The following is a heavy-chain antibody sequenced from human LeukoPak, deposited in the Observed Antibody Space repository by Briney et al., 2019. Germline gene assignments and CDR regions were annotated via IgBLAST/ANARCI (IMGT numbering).Heavy chain of an antibody. D-gene: IGHD2-2*01. Sequence: ASVKVSCKASAYTFTSYDINWVRQATGQGLEWMGWMNPNSGNTGYAQKFQGRVTITRNTSISTAYMELSRLRSEDTAVYYCARGITGYCSSTSCYFRLGYYYMDVWGKGTTVTVSS. J-gene: IGHJ6*03. CDR3: ARGITGYCSSTSCYFRLGYYYMDV. CDR1: AYTFTSYD. CDR2: MNPNSGNT. V-gene: IGHV1-8*03.